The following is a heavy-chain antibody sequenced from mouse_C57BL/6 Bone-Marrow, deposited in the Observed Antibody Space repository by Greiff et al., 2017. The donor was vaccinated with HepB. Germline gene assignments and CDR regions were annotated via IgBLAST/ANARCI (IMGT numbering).Heavy chain of an antibody. J-gene: IGHJ2*01. CDR2: IYPGSGNT. CDR1: GYTFTDYY. D-gene: IGHD1-1*01. V-gene: IGHV1-76*01. Sequence: QVQLQQSGAELVRPGASVKLSCKASGYTFTDYYINWVKQRPGQGLEWIARIYPGSGNTYYNEKFKGKATLTAEKSSSTAYMQLSSLTSEDTAVYFSALYYYDSDCWGQGTTLTVST. CDR3: ALYYYDSDC.